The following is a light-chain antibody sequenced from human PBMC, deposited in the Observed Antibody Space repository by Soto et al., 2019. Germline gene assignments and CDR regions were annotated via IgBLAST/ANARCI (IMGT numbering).Light chain of an antibody. CDR2: DVS. J-gene: IGLJ2*01. Sequence: QSVLTQPASVSGSPGQSITISCTGTSSDVGGYDYVSWYQQHPGKAPKLIIYDVSNRPSGVSNRFSGSKSGNTASLTISGLQAEDEAHYYSSSYTSSSTVVFGGGTKLTVL. CDR1: SSDVGGYDY. V-gene: IGLV2-14*03. CDR3: SSYTSSSTVV.